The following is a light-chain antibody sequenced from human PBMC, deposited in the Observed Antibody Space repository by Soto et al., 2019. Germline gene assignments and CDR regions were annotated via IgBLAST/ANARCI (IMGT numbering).Light chain of an antibody. J-gene: IGKJ5*01. CDR1: QRISSSH. Sequence: EVVLTQSPGTLSLSPGERATLSCRASQRISSSHLAWYQQKPGQAPRLLMYDASRRATGVPDRFSGSGSGTDFPLTISRLEAEDFAVYYCQEYGSSPPITFGQGTRLEIK. CDR2: DAS. CDR3: QEYGSSPPIT. V-gene: IGKV3-20*01.